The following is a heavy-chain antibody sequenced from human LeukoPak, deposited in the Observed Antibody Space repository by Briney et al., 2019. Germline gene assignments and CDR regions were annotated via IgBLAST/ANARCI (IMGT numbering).Heavy chain of an antibody. CDR2: MNPNSGNT. D-gene: IGHD4-17*01. J-gene: IGHJ4*02. CDR3: ARAPHSYGFDY. V-gene: IGHV1-8*01. CDR1: GYTFTSYE. Sequence: ASVKVSCKASGYTFTSYEINWVRQSTGQGLEWMGWMNPNSGNTGYAQKFQGRVTMTRNTSISTAYMELSSLRSEDTAVYYCARAPHSYGFDYWGQGTLVTVSS.